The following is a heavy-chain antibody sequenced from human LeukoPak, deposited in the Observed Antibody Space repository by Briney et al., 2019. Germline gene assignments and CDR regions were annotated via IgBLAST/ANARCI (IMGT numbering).Heavy chain of an antibody. CDR1: GFTFSSYE. Sequence: GGSLRLSCAASGFTFSSYEMNWVRQAPGKGLEWVSYISSSGSTIYYADSVKGRFTISRDNAKNSLYLQMNSLRAEDTAVYYCARPMYYYDSSGSLAVWGQGTTVTVTS. J-gene: IGHJ6*02. CDR3: ARPMYYYDSSGSLAV. CDR2: ISSSGSTI. V-gene: IGHV3-48*03. D-gene: IGHD3-22*01.